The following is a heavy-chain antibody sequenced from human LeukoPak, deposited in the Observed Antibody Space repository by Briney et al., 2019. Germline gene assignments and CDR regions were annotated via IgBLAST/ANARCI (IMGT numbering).Heavy chain of an antibody. CDR1: GGSISSSSYY. V-gene: IGHV4-39*07. Sequence: SETLSLTCTVSGGSISSSSYYWGWIRQPPGKGLEWIGSIYYSGSTYYNPSLKSRVTISVDRSKNQFSLKLSSVTAADTAVYYCARRLSHLNWFDPWGQGTLVTVSS. CDR2: IYYSGST. D-gene: IGHD3-16*02. CDR3: ARRLSHLNWFDP. J-gene: IGHJ5*02.